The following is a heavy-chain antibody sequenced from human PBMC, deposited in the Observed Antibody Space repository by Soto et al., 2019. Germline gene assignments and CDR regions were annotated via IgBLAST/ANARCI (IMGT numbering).Heavy chain of an antibody. CDR2: ISSSGSTI. CDR3: ARDAAITIFGVVRKSYYYYYMDV. D-gene: IGHD3-3*01. J-gene: IGHJ6*03. V-gene: IGHV3-11*01. CDR1: GFTFSDYY. Sequence: GGSLRLSCAASGFTFSDYYMSWIRQAPGKGLEWVSYISSSGSTIYYADSVKGRFTISRDNAKNSLYLQMNSLRAEDTAVYYCARDAAITIFGVVRKSYYYYYMDVWGKGTTVTVSS.